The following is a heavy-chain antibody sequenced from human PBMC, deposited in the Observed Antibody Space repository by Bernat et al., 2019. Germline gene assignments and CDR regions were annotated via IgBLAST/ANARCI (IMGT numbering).Heavy chain of an antibody. V-gene: IGHV4-34*01. Sequence: QVQPQQWGAGLLKPSETLSLTCAVYGGSFSGYYWSWIRQPPGKGLEWIGEINHSGSTNYNPSLKSRVTISVDTSKNQFSLKLSSVTAADTAVYYCARGRFWSGYTVDYWGQGTLVTVSS. CDR3: ARGRFWSGYTVDY. CDR1: GGSFSGYY. CDR2: INHSGST. D-gene: IGHD3-3*01. J-gene: IGHJ4*02.